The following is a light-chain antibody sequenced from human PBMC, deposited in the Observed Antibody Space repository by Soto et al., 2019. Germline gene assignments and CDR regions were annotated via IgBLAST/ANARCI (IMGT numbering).Light chain of an antibody. J-gene: IGKJ2*01. CDR3: QQYGGSPRT. CDR1: QDVSSNY. V-gene: IGKV3-20*01. Sequence: DIVLTQSPGTLSLSPGERATLSCRASQDVSSNYLVWYQHKPGQAPRLLIFDASNRATGIPDRFSGSGSGTDFTLTISGLEPEDFAVYYCQQYGGSPRTFGQGTKLEMK. CDR2: DAS.